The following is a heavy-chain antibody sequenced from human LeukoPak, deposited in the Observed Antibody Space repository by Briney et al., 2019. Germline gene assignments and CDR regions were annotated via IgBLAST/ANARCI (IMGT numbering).Heavy chain of an antibody. D-gene: IGHD1-26*01. V-gene: IGHV3-48*03. CDR2: ISSSGSTI. Sequence: PGGSLRLSCAASGFSFSSYEMNWVRQAPGKGLEWVSYISSSGSTIYYADSVKGRFTISRDNAKNSLYLQMNSLRAEDTAVYYCARDGIYMDVWGKGTTVTVSS. J-gene: IGHJ6*03. CDR3: ARDGIYMDV. CDR1: GFSFSSYE.